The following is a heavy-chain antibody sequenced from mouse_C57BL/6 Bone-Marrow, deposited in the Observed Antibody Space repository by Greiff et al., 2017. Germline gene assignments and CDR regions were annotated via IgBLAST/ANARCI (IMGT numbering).Heavy chain of an antibody. V-gene: IGHV1-75*01. CDR2: IFPGSGST. CDR3: ARLGLLWLPYYFDY. J-gene: IGHJ2*01. Sequence: VHLVESGPELVKPGASVKISCKASGYTFTDYYINWVKQRPGQGLEWIGWIFPGSGSTYYNEKFKGKATLTVDKSSSTAYMLLSSLTSEDSAVYFCARLGLLWLPYYFDYWGQGTTLTVSS. CDR1: GYTFTDYY. D-gene: IGHD2-9*01.